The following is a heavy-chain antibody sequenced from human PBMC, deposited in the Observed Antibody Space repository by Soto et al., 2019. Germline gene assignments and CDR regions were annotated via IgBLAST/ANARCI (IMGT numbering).Heavy chain of an antibody. CDR3: ARDDFWSGYPPYGMDV. D-gene: IGHD3-3*01. J-gene: IGHJ6*02. Sequence: GGSLRLSCAASGFTFSSYSMNWVRQAPGKGLEWVSSISSSSSYIYYADSVKGRFTISRDNAKNSLYLQMNSLRAEDTAVYYCARDDFWSGYPPYGMDVWGQGTTVTVSS. CDR1: GFTFSSYS. V-gene: IGHV3-21*01. CDR2: ISSSSSYI.